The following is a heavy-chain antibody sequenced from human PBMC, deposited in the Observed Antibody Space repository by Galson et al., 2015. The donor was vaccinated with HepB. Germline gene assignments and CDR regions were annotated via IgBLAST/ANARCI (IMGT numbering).Heavy chain of an antibody. Sequence: SVKVSCKASGYTFTGYYMHWVRQAPGQGLEWMGRINPNSGGTNYAQKFQGRVTMTRDTSISTAYMELSRLRSDDTAVYYCARDRGGFVVPAAHYYYGMDVWGQGTTVTVSS. V-gene: IGHV1-2*06. CDR3: ARDRGGFVVPAAHYYYGMDV. J-gene: IGHJ6*02. CDR1: GYTFTGYY. D-gene: IGHD2-2*01. CDR2: INPNSGGT.